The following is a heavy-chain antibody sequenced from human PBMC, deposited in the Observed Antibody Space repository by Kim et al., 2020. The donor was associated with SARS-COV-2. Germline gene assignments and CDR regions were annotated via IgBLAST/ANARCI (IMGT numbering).Heavy chain of an antibody. Sequence: GGSLRLSCAASGFNFSSYGMHWVRQAPGKGLEWVAVISYDGSNKYYADSVKGRFTISRDNSKNTLYLQMNSLRAEDTAVYYCAGDASSGWSNGMDVWGQG. J-gene: IGHJ6*02. CDR2: ISYDGSNK. V-gene: IGHV3-33*05. D-gene: IGHD6-19*01. CDR1: GFNFSSYG. CDR3: AGDASSGWSNGMDV.